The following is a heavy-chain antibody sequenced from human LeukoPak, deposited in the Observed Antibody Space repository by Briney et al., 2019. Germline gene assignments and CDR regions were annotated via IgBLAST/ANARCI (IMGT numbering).Heavy chain of an antibody. V-gene: IGHV3-9*01. CDR1: GFTFSSYW. Sequence: GGSLRLSCAASGFTFSSYWMSWMRQAPGKGLEWVSGISWNSGSIGYADSVKGRFTISRDNAKNSLYLQMNSLRAEDTALYYCAKDTLLRTFGGVIGFDYWGQGTLVTVSS. D-gene: IGHD3-16*02. CDR2: ISWNSGSI. CDR3: AKDTLLRTFGGVIGFDY. J-gene: IGHJ4*02.